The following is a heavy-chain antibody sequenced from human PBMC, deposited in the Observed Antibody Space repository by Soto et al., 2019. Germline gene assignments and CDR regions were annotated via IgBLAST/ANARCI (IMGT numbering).Heavy chain of an antibody. CDR3: AHSVVAGLGYYFDY. Sequence: SGPTLVNPTQTRTLTCTFSGFSLSSTRVAVGWIRQPPGKALEWLALIYWDDDKRYSPFLKSRLTITKDTSKNQVVLTMTNMDPVDTATYYCAHSVVAGLGYYFDYWGQGTLVTVSS. D-gene: IGHD6-19*01. CDR2: IYWDDDK. CDR1: GFSLSSTRVA. J-gene: IGHJ4*02. V-gene: IGHV2-5*02.